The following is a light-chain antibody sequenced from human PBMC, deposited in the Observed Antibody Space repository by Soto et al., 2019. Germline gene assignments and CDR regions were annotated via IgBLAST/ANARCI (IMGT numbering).Light chain of an antibody. CDR1: QSISSW. J-gene: IGKJ1*01. V-gene: IGKV1-5*01. Sequence: DIQMTQSPSTLSASVGDRVTITCRASQSISSWLAWYQQKPGKAPKLLIYDASSLESGVPSRFSGSGSGTEFTLTISSLQTDDFATYYCQQYDSYSWTFGQGTKGGYQ. CDR2: DAS. CDR3: QQYDSYSWT.